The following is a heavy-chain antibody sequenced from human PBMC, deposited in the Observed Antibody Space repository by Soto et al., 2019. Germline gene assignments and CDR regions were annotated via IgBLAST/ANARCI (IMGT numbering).Heavy chain of an antibody. CDR3: ANLYGDYVSY. CDR1: GGSIGSSSYH. Sequence: QLQLQESGPGLVKPSETLSLSCTVSGGSIGSSSYHWGWIRQPPGKGLEWIGSIHYSGSTAYNPSLKSRVTISGDTSKIQMSLKLRSVTAADTAVYYCANLYGDYVSYWGQGTLVTVSS. CDR2: IHYSGST. V-gene: IGHV4-39*01. J-gene: IGHJ4*02. D-gene: IGHD4-17*01.